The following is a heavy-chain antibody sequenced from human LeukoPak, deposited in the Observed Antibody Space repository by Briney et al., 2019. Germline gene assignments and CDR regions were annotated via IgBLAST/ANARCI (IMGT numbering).Heavy chain of an antibody. V-gene: IGHV3-30-3*01. J-gene: IGHJ4*02. Sequence: GRSLRLSCAASGFTFSSYAMHWVRQAPGKGLEWVAVISYDGSNKYYADSVKGRFTISRDNSKNTLYLQMNSLRAEDTAVYYCARAGLLWFGSTDYWGQGTLVTVSS. CDR3: ARAGLLWFGSTDY. CDR1: GFTFSSYA. D-gene: IGHD3-10*01. CDR2: ISYDGSNK.